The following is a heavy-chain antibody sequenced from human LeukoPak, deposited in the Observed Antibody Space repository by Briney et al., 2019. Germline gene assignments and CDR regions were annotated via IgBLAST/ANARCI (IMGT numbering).Heavy chain of an antibody. CDR2: IWYGGSNK. J-gene: IGHJ4*02. D-gene: IGHD6-19*01. CDR3: ARWRAGIAVAVDY. CDR1: GFTFSNYG. Sequence: GGSLRLSCAASGFTFSNYGIHWVRQAPGKGLEWVALIWYGGSNKFYADSVKGRFTISRDNSKNTLYLQMNSLRAEDTAVYYCARWRAGIAVAVDYWGQGTLVTVSS. V-gene: IGHV3-33*01.